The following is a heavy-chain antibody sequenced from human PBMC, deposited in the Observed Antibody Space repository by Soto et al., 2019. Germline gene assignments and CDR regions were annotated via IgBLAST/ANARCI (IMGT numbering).Heavy chain of an antibody. CDR2: IKQDGSEK. CDR1: GFTFSSYR. J-gene: IGHJ6*02. CDR3: ARVEAYCSSTSCYWDYYYYYGMDV. D-gene: IGHD2-2*01. V-gene: IGHV3-7*01. Sequence: GGSLRLSCAASGFTFSSYRMSWVRQAPGKGLEWVANIKQDGSEKYYVDSVKGRFTISRDNAKNSLYLQMNSLRAEDTAVYYCARVEAYCSSTSCYWDYYYYYGMDVWGQGTTVTVSS.